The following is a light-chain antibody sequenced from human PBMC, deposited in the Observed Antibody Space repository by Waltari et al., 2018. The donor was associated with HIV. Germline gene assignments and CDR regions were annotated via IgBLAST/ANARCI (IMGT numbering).Light chain of an antibody. J-gene: IGKJ4*01. V-gene: IGKV3-11*01. CDR2: DAS. CDR3: QQRSNWPPALT. CDR1: QSVSSY. Sequence: EIVLTQSPATLSLSPGDRATLSCRASQSVSSYLAWYQQKPGQAPRLLIYDASNRATGIPARFSGSGSGTDFTLTISSLEPEDFAVYYCQQRSNWPPALTFGGGTKVEI.